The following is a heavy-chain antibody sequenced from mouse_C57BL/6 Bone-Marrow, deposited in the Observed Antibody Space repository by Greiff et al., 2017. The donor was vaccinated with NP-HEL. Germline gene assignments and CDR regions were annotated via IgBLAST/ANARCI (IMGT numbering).Heavy chain of an antibody. CDR2: IYPSDSET. Sequence: QVQLQQPGAELVRPGSSVKLSCKASGYTFTSYWMDWVKQRPGQGLEWIGNIYPSDSETHYNQKFKDKATLTVDKSSSTAYMQLSSLTSEDSAVYYCARGEVTTVRFAYWGQGTLVTVSA. CDR3: ARGEVTTVRFAY. D-gene: IGHD1-1*01. V-gene: IGHV1-61*01. CDR1: GYTFTSYW. J-gene: IGHJ3*01.